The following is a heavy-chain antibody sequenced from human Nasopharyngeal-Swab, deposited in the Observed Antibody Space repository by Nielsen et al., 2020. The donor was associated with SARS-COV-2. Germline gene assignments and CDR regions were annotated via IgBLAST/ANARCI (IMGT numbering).Heavy chain of an antibody. CDR1: GYNFTTYD. CDR2: INPNSGGT. CDR3: AREQIAARATNYGMDV. J-gene: IGHJ6*02. V-gene: IGHV1-2*02. Sequence: ASVKVSCKASGYNFTTYDFNWVRQAPGQGLEWMGWINPNSGGTNYAQKFQGRVTMTRDTSISTAYMELSRLRSDDTAVYYCAREQIAARATNYGMDVWGQGTTVTVSS. D-gene: IGHD6-6*01.